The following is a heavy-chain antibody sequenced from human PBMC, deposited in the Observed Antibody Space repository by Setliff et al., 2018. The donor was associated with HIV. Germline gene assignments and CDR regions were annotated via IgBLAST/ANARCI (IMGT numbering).Heavy chain of an antibody. D-gene: IGHD3-22*01. J-gene: IGHJ5*02. V-gene: IGHV4-59*08. CDR1: NDSINYQY. CDR2: IYYSGNT. CDR3: ASRIYYYDESRVLREEGFVP. Sequence: SETLSLTCTVSNDSINYQYWAWIRQPPGKGLEWIGSIYYSGNTNYNPSLNIRVTISLDTSKNQFSLELTSVTAADTAMYYCASRIYYYDESRVLREEGFVPWGQGTLVTVSS.